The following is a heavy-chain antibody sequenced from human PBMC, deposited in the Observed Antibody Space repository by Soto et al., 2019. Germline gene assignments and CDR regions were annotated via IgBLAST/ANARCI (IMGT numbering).Heavy chain of an antibody. J-gene: IGHJ3*02. CDR3: ARQGDMAATPADAFDI. CDR2: IYPGDSDA. Sequence: GAALQISCKRSRRTVISHWIAWVRQMPGKGLEWMGIIYPGDSDARYSPSFAGQVTISVDKSITTAYLHWSSLEASDSAMYYCARQGDMAATPADAFDIWGQGTMVTVS. V-gene: IGHV5-51*01. CDR1: RRTVISHW. D-gene: IGHD6-19*01.